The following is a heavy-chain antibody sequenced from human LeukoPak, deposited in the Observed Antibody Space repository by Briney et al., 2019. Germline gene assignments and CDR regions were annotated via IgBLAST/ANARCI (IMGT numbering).Heavy chain of an antibody. V-gene: IGHV3-33*08. CDR2: LWYDGSNK. J-gene: IGHJ4*02. D-gene: IGHD3-22*01. Sequence: GGSLRLSCAASGFTFSSYAMHWVRQAPGKELEWVALLWYDGSNKHYADSVKGRFTISRDNSKNTLYLQMNSLRAEDTAVYFCARGSTYYSDTSGLDYWGQGTLVTVSS. CDR1: GFTFSSYA. CDR3: ARGSTYYSDTSGLDY.